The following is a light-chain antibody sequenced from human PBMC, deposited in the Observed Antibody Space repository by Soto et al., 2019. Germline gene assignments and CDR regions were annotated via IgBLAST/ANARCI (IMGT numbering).Light chain of an antibody. CDR3: QSYDRTLSACYV. CDR1: SSNICANYD. J-gene: IGLJ1*01. Sequence: QSVLTRPPSVSGAPVQRVTIYCTASSSNICANYDVPWYQQLQGTAAKLLIFGNSNRPSGVPDPFYGSKSGXLVSLAITALHAEDEGDYYWQSYDRTLSACYVFGSGTKVTVL. V-gene: IGLV1-40*01. CDR2: GNS.